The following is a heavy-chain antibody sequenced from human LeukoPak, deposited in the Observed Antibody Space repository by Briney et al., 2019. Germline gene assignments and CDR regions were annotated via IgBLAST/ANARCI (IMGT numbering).Heavy chain of an antibody. CDR1: GFTVSSNY. J-gene: IGHJ4*02. V-gene: IGHV3-53*01. D-gene: IGHD4-17*01. Sequence: PGGSLRLSCAASGFTVSSNYMSWVRQAPGKGLEWVSVIYSGGSTYYADSVKGRFSISRDNSKNTLYLQMNSLRAEDKAVYYCARSTLRYYGDYYFDYWGQGTLVTVSS. CDR3: ARSTLRYYGDYYFDY. CDR2: IYSGGST.